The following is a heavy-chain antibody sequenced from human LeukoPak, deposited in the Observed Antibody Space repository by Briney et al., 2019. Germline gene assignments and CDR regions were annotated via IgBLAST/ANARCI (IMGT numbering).Heavy chain of an antibody. Sequence: PGGSLRLSCAASGFTFSSYWMSWVRQAPGKGLEWVANIKQDGSEKYYVDSVKDRFTISRDNAKNSLYLQMNSLRAEDTAVYYCARENYDFWSGSAANYWGQGTLVTVSS. CDR3: ARENYDFWSGSAANY. CDR2: IKQDGSEK. J-gene: IGHJ4*02. V-gene: IGHV3-7*01. CDR1: GFTFSSYW. D-gene: IGHD3-3*01.